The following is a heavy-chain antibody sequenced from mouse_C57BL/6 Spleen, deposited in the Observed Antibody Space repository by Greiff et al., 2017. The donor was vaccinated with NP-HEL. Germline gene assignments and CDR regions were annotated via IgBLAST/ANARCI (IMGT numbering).Heavy chain of an antibody. J-gene: IGHJ4*01. D-gene: IGHD2-4*01. CDR3: ARGYYDYDKDYYAMDY. CDR1: GYTFTSYG. CDR2: IYPRSGNT. Sequence: VQLQESGAELARPGASVKLSCKASGYTFTSYGISWVKQRTGQGLEWIGEIYPRSGNTYYNEKFKGKATLTADKSSSTAYMELRSLTSEDSAVYFCARGYYDYDKDYYAMDYWGQGTSVTVSS. V-gene: IGHV1-81*01.